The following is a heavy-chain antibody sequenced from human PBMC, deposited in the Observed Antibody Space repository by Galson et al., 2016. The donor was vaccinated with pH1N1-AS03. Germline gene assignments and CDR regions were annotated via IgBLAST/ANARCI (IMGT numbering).Heavy chain of an antibody. Sequence: SLRLSCAASGFTVTDNYMSWVRQAPGKGLEWVSVMYRSGDTDYTDSVRGRFTVSRDDSTNTVYLQMNSLRAEDTAVYYCARSPHKIGGENYGECDSGGQGTLVTVSS. V-gene: IGHV3-53*01. CDR1: GFTVTDNY. CDR2: MYRSGDT. J-gene: IGHJ4*02. CDR3: ARSPHKIGGENYGECDS. D-gene: IGHD3-16*01.